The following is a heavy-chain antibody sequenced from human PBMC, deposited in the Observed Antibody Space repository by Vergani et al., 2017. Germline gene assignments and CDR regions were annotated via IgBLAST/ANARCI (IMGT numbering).Heavy chain of an antibody. D-gene: IGHD3-10*01. CDR2: ISYVGSNK. CDR3: AKSQLWFGELLSSDYPIDY. Sequence: QVQLVESGGGVVQPGRSLRLSCAASGFTLSSYGMHWVRQAPGKGLEWVAVISYVGSNKYYADSVKGRFTISRDNSKNTPYLQMNSLRAEDTAVYYCAKSQLWFGELLSSDYPIDYWGQGTLVTVSS. J-gene: IGHJ4*02. V-gene: IGHV3-30*18. CDR1: GFTLSSYG.